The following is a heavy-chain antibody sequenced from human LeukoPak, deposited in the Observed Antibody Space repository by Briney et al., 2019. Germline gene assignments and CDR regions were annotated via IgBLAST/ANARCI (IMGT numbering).Heavy chain of an antibody. CDR2: IIPIFGTA. D-gene: IGHD2-15*01. Sequence: GASVKVSCKASGYTFTSYDINWVRQAPGQGLEWMGGIIPIFGTANYAQKFQGRVTITTDESTSTAYMELSSLRSEGTAVYYCASRSQDWGQGTLVTVSS. CDR1: GYTFTSYD. J-gene: IGHJ4*02. V-gene: IGHV1-69*05. CDR3: ASRSQD.